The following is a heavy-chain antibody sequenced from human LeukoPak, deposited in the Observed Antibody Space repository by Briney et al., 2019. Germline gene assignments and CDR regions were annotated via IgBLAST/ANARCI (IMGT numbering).Heavy chain of an antibody. CDR3: ATSGSQTRFDY. CDR1: GYSFTTYW. CDR2: IFPGDSDT. V-gene: IGHV5-51*01. D-gene: IGHD3-10*01. J-gene: IGHJ4*02. Sequence: GESLKISCKGSGYSFTTYWIGWVRQMPGKGLEWIGIIFPGDSDTTYSPSLQGQVTISADTSINTAYLQWSSLRASDTAMYYCATSGSQTRFDYWGQGTPVTVSS.